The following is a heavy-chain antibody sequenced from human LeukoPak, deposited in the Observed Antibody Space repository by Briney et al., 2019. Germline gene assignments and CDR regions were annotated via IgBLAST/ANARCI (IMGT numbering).Heavy chain of an antibody. Sequence: PGGSLRLSCAASGFHFSSYSMNWVRQAPGKGLEWVSYISSTSSPIYYGDSVKGRFTISRDNAKNSVYLQMNSLRAEDTAVYYCAKDITWIQLWSGCFDYWGQGTLVTVSS. D-gene: IGHD5-18*01. J-gene: IGHJ4*02. CDR1: GFHFSSYS. V-gene: IGHV3-48*01. CDR2: ISSTSSPI. CDR3: AKDITWIQLWSGCFDY.